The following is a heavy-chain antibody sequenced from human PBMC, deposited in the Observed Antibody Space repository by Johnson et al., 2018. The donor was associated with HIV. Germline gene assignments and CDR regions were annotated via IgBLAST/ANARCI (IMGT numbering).Heavy chain of an antibody. CDR1: GFTFSSYW. Sequence: VQLVESGGGLVQPGGSLRLSCAASGFTFSSYWMHWVRQAPGKGLVWVSRIVSDVSSAIYTDSVTGRFTISRDNTKNTVYLQMNRLRAEDTAVYYCAREWLYGFDIWGQGTMVTVSS. CDR2: IVSDVSSA. V-gene: IGHV3-74*01. CDR3: AREWLYGFDI. J-gene: IGHJ3*02. D-gene: IGHD5-24*01.